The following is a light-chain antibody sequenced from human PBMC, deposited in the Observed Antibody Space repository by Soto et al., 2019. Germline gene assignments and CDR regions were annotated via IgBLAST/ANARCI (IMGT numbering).Light chain of an antibody. CDR3: QQYGTSRT. Sequence: EIVLTQPPGTLSLSPGDRATLSCRASQSVSSSYLSWYQQKPGQAPRLLIYGASSRATGIPDRFSGSGSGTDFALTISRLEPEDFAAYYCQQYGTSRTFGQGTKVHI. CDR1: QSVSSSY. V-gene: IGKV3-20*01. J-gene: IGKJ1*01. CDR2: GAS.